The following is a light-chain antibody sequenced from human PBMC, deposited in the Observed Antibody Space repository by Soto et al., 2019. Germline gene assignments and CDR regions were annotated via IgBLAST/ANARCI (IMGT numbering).Light chain of an antibody. V-gene: IGLV1-47*01. CDR3: ASLDDSLSGYV. Sequence: QSVLTQPPSASGTPGQRVSISCSGSSSNIGANYVYWYQHLPGTAPKLLIYRNSQRPSGVPDRFSGSKSGTSASLAISGLRSEDEGAYYCASLDDSLSGYVFGTGTQLTVL. CDR1: SSNIGANY. CDR2: RNS. J-gene: IGLJ6*01.